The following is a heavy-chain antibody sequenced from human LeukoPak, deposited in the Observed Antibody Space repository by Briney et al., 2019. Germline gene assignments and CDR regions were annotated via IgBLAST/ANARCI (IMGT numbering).Heavy chain of an antibody. J-gene: IGHJ3*02. D-gene: IGHD6-25*01. CDR3: ATIQRDHAFDI. CDR2: INQSGST. Sequence: SETLSLTCAVYGGSFSGYYWSWISQPPGKGLEWIGEINQSGSTNYNPSLKSRVTISVDTSKNQFSLKLYSVTAADTAVYYCATIQRDHAFDIWGQGTMVAVSS. CDR1: GGSFSGYY. V-gene: IGHV4-34*01.